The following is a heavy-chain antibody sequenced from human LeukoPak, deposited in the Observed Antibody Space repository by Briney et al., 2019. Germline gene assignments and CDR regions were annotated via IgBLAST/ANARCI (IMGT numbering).Heavy chain of an antibody. CDR1: GYTFTGYY. CDR3: AREGQLPYYYYYGMDV. V-gene: IGHV1-2*02. D-gene: IGHD1-1*01. CDR2: INPNSGGT. J-gene: IGHJ6*02. Sequence: ASVKVSCKASGYTFTGYYMHWVRQAPGQGLEWMGWINPNSGGTNYAQKFQGRVTMTRDTSISTAYMELSRLRSDDTAVYYCAREGQLPYYYYYGMDVWGQGTTVNVSS.